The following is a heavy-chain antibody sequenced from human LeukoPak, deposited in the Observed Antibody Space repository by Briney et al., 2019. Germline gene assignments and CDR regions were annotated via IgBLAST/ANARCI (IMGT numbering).Heavy chain of an antibody. CDR3: ARDIGAPRGYYDSSDARYYFDY. D-gene: IGHD3-22*01. V-gene: IGHV3-21*01. J-gene: IGHJ4*02. CDR2: ISSVSSYI. CDR1: GFTFSSYS. Sequence: PGGSLRLSCAASGFTFSSYSMNWVRQAPGKGLEWVSSISSVSSYIYYADSVKGRCTISRDNAKNSLYLQMNSLRAEDTAVYYCARDIGAPRGYYDSSDARYYFDYWGQRTLVTVSS.